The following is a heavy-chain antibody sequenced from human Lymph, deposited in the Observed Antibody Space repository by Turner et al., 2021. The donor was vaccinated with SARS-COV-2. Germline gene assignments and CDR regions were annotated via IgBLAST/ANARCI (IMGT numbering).Heavy chain of an antibody. D-gene: IGHD4-17*01. CDR2: ISSSSSYI. Sequence: EVQLVESGGGLVKPGGSLRLPCAVSGFTFSSYSMNWVRQAPGKGLEWVSSISSSSSYIYYADSVKGRFTISRDNAKNSLYLQMNSLRAEDTAVYYCARGDYGDYGTVYFDYWGQGTLVTVSS. CDR1: GFTFSSYS. J-gene: IGHJ4*02. CDR3: ARGDYGDYGTVYFDY. V-gene: IGHV3-21*01.